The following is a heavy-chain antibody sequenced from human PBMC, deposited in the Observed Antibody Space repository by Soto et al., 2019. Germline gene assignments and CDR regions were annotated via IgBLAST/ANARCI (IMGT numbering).Heavy chain of an antibody. J-gene: IGHJ4*02. CDR3: ARDNGNEYDYIWGSYRTCDY. D-gene: IGHD3-16*02. CDR1: GYTFTSYY. V-gene: IGHV1-46*01. Sequence: ASVKVSCKASGYTFTSYYMHWVRQAPGQGLEWMGIINPSGGNTNYAQKLQGRVTMTTDTSTSTAYMELRSLRSDDTAVYYCARDNGNEYDYIWGSYRTCDYWGQGTLVTVSS. CDR2: INPSGGNT.